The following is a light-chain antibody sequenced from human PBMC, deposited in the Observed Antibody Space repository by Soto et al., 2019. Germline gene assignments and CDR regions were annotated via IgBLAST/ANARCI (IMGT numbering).Light chain of an antibody. CDR3: QQYGILPRT. Sequence: EVEMTKSPGTLYLSPGAVATLSCRASRGVSANYLAWYQQKPGQAPTLLIYGASIRAAGIPDRFSGSGSGTDFTLTIRRLEPDDFAVYYCQQYGILPRTFGQGGIVDIK. CDR1: RGVSANY. J-gene: IGKJ1*01. CDR2: GAS. V-gene: IGKV3-20*01.